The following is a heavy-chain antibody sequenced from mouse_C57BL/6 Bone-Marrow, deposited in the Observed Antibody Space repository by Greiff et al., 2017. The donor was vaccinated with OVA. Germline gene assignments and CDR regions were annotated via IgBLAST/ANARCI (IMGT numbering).Heavy chain of an antibody. CDR1: GYTFTSYW. V-gene: IGHV1-69*01. D-gene: IGHD4-1*01. J-gene: IGHJ4*01. CDR2: IDPSDSYT. Sequence: QVQLQQPGAELVMPGASVKLSCKASGYTFTSYWMHWVKQRPGQGLEWIGEIDPSDSYTNYNQKFKGKSTLTVDKSSSTAYMQLSSLTSEDSAVYYGARDWAYAMDYWGQGTSVTVSS. CDR3: ARDWAYAMDY.